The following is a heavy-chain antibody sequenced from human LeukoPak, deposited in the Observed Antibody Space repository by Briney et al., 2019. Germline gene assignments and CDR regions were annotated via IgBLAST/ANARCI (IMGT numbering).Heavy chain of an antibody. CDR1: GFTFSSYA. J-gene: IGHJ4*02. CDR2: ISYDGSNK. CDR3: VMAGLGSGTYYYFDY. D-gene: IGHD1-26*01. V-gene: IGHV3-30-3*01. Sequence: GGPLRLSCAASGFTFSSYAMHWVRQAPGKGLEWVAGISYDGSNKYYADSVKGRFTISRDNSKNTLFLQMSSLRAEDTAVYYCVMAGLGSGTYYYFDYWGQGTLVTVSS.